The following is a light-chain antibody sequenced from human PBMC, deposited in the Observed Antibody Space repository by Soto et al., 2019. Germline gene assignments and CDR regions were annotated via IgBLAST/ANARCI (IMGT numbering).Light chain of an antibody. CDR2: EVS. CDR3: NSFTTSSTYV. J-gene: IGLJ1*01. Sequence: QSAVTPPPSVSGAMAQAVTVCCTGTGSDGCSDNRVSWYRQPTGIAPKLLIYEVSTPHSGVPDRFSGSKSGNTASLTISGLQAEDEADYYCNSFTTSSTYVFGTGTNVTVL. CDR1: GSDGCSDNR. V-gene: IGLV2-18*02.